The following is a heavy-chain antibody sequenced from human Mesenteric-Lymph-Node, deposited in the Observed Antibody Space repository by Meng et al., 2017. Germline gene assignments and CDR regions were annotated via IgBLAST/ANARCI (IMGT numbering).Heavy chain of an antibody. D-gene: IGHD6-19*01. V-gene: IGHV1-18*01. J-gene: IGHJ1*01. CDR2: VNGNSGDT. CDR3: ARVSVPGKAYFQH. CDR1: GYTFTSYG. Sequence: ASVKVSCKASGYTFTSYGISWVRQAPGQGLEWMGGVNGNSGDTNYAQKFQGRVTMTRDTSISTVYMELTSLRSDDTAIYYCARVSVPGKAYFQHWGQGTLVTVSS.